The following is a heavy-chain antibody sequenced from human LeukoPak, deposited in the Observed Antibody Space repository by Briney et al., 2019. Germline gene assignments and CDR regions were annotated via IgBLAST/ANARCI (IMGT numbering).Heavy chain of an antibody. Sequence: GESLKISCKGSGYSFTNYWIGCVRQMPGKVLKWMGIIYPGDSDTRYSPSFQGQVTVSANTSISTAYLQWNILQASDSATYYCVCTMGSTTPFDYWGQGTLVTVSS. V-gene: IGHV5-51*01. D-gene: IGHD1-1*01. J-gene: IGHJ4*02. CDR3: VCTMGSTTPFDY. CDR2: IYPGDSDT. CDR1: GYSFTNYW.